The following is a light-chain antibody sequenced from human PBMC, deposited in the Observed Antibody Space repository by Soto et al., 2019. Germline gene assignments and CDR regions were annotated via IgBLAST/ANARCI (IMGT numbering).Light chain of an antibody. V-gene: IGKV3D-7*01. Sequence: PVDRATLSCRSSQSAYSSYLSWYQQKPGQAPRLLIYGASSRATGIPDRFSGSGSGTEFTLTISSLQPDDFATYYCQHYNSYSEAFGQGTKVDIK. CDR2: GAS. CDR3: QHYNSYSEA. J-gene: IGKJ1*01. CDR1: QSAYSSY.